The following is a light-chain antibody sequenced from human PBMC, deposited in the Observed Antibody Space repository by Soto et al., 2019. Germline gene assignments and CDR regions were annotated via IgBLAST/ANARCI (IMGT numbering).Light chain of an antibody. CDR3: QQYGSSPWT. V-gene: IGKV3-20*01. J-gene: IGKJ1*01. Sequence: DILLTQSPGTLSLSPGERATLSGRSSQSVSSSYLAWYQQKPGQAPRLLIYGASSRATGITDRFSGSGSGTDFTLTISRLEPEDFAVYYCQQYGSSPWTVGQGTEVEIK. CDR2: GAS. CDR1: QSVSSSY.